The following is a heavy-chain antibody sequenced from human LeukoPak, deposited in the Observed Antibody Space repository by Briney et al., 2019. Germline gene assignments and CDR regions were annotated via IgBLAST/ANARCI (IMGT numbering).Heavy chain of an antibody. CDR2: IYYSGST. D-gene: IGHD4-17*01. J-gene: IGHJ5*02. Sequence: PSETLSLTCTVSGGSISSYYWSWIRQPPGKGLEWIGYIYYSGSTNYNPSLKSRVTISVDTSKNQSSLKLSSVTAADTAVYYCAGEGDYGDYYNWFDPWGQGTLVTVSS. CDR3: AGEGDYGDYYNWFDP. V-gene: IGHV4-59*01. CDR1: GGSISSYY.